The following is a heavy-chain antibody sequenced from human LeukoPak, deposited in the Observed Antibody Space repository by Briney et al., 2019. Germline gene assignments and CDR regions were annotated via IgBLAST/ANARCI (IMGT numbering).Heavy chain of an antibody. D-gene: IGHD6-19*01. Sequence: SQTLSLTCAISGDSVSSNSAAWNWIRQSPSRGLEWLGRTYYRSKWYNDYAVSVKSRITINPDTSKNQFPPQLNSVTPEDTAVYYCARDSSGWYFDYYYGMDVWGQGTTVTVSS. CDR2: TYYRSKWYN. V-gene: IGHV6-1*01. CDR1: GDSVSSNSAA. J-gene: IGHJ6*02. CDR3: ARDSSGWYFDYYYGMDV.